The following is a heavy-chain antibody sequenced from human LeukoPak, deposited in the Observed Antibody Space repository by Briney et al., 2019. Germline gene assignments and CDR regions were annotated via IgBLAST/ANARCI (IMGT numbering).Heavy chain of an antibody. Sequence: PGGSLRLSCAASGFTVSSNYMSWVRQAPGKGLGWVSVIYSGGSTYYADSVKGRFTISRDNSKNTLYLQMSSLRAEDTAVYYCARDVLPIAAAVLWGQGTLVTVSS. V-gene: IGHV3-66*01. CDR3: ARDVLPIAAAVL. D-gene: IGHD6-13*01. J-gene: IGHJ4*02. CDR1: GFTVSSNY. CDR2: IYSGGST.